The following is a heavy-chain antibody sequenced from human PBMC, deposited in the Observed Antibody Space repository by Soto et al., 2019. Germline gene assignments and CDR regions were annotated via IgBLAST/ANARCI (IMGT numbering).Heavy chain of an antibody. CDR3: ARGANTMVRGVVPNDY. CDR1: GYTFTGYY. D-gene: IGHD3-10*01. CDR2: INPNSGGT. Sequence: QVQLVQSGAEVKKPGASVKVSCKASGYTFTGYYMHWVRQAPGQGLEWMGWINPNSGGTNYAQKSQGWVTMTRDTSISTAYMELSRLRSDDTAVYYCARGANTMVRGVVPNDYWGQGTLVTVSS. V-gene: IGHV1-2*04. J-gene: IGHJ4*02.